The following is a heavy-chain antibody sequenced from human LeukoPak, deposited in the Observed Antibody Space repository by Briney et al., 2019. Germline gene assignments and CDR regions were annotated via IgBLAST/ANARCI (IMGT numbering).Heavy chain of an antibody. Sequence: GGSLRLSCAASGFTFNGYEMHWVRQAPGKGLEWVSAISGRDGSTYYADSVKGRLTISRDNSKNTLYLQMNSLRAEDTAVYYCARGVRVSFDIWGQGTMVTGSS. CDR1: GFTFNGYE. D-gene: IGHD6-13*01. CDR2: ISGRDGST. CDR3: ARGVRVSFDI. V-gene: IGHV3-23*01. J-gene: IGHJ3*02.